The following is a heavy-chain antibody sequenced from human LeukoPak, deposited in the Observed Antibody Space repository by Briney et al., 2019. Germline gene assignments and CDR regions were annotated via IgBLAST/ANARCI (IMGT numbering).Heavy chain of an antibody. J-gene: IGHJ4*02. Sequence: SETLSLTCAVYGESSSGYYWSWIRQPPGKGLEWIGEINHRGSTNYNPSLKSRVTISIDTSKNQFSLKLSSVTAADTAVYYCARGCSSTSCLDYWGQGTLVTVSS. CDR3: ARGCSSTSCLDY. D-gene: IGHD2-2*01. V-gene: IGHV4-34*01. CDR2: INHRGST. CDR1: GESSSGYY.